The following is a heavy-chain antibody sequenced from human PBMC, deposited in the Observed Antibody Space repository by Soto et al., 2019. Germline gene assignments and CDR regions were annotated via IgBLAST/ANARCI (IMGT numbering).Heavy chain of an antibody. CDR1: GGTFSSYA. Sequence: SVKVSCKASGGTFSSYAFSWVRQAPGQGLEWMGGILPLFDTTNYAQEFQGRITVTANESASTAYMELSSLRSEDTAVYYCATARDFLGHFDFWGQGTLVTVS. J-gene: IGHJ4*02. V-gene: IGHV1-69*13. D-gene: IGHD3-3*01. CDR2: ILPLFDTT. CDR3: ATARDFLGHFDF.